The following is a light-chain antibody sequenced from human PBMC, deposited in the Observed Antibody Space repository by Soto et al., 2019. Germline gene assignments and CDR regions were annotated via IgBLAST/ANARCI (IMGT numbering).Light chain of an antibody. CDR3: HHYNTFST. J-gene: IGKJ1*01. Sequence: DIQMTQSPPSLXXXXXXXXXXXXRASQSINTWLAWYQQKPGKAPKLLIYAASTLESGVPSRFSGSGSGTEFTLTITSQQHDDFATYCCHHYNTFSTFGQGTKVDIK. CDR2: AAS. CDR1: QSINTW. V-gene: IGKV1-5*03.